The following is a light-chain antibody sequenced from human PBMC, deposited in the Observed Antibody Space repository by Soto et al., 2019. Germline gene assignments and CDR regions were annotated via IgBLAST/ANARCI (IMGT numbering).Light chain of an antibody. CDR3: LQYNVYPLS. J-gene: IGKJ4*01. CDR1: QNINGW. V-gene: IGKV1-5*03. CDR2: KAS. Sequence: DIQMTQSASTLSASVDDRVTITCRAGQNINGWLAWYQQRPGKAPTLLIHKASILEVGVPSRFSGSASGTEFTLTISSLQPDDFAFYFYLQYNVYPLSFGGVTKVDI.